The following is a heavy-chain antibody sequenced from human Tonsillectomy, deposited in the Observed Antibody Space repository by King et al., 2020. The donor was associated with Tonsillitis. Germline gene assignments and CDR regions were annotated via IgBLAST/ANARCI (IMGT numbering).Heavy chain of an antibody. J-gene: IGHJ4*02. D-gene: IGHD1-26*01. CDR3: ARDPWELPSVSDY. V-gene: IGHV3-30-3*01. Sequence: VQRVESGGGVVQPGRSLRVSCAASGFTFSRHAMHWVRQAPGKGLEGGAVTFYDWSDEYFADSVKGRFTISRDNFKNTLYLQMNSLRAEDTAVYFCARDPWELPSVSDYWGQGTLVTVSS. CDR2: TFYDWSDE. CDR1: GFTFSRHA.